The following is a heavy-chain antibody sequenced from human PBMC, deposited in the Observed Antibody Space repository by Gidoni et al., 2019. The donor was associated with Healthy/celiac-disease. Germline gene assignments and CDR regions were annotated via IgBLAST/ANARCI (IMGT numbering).Heavy chain of an antibody. D-gene: IGHD5-18*01. Sequence: QVQLVESGGGVVQPGRSLRLSCAASGFTFSSYGMHWVRQAPGKGLEWVAVISYDGSNKYYADSVKGRFTISRDNSKNTLYLQMNSLRAEDTAVYYCAKGLYSYGYYYYGMDVWGQGTTVTVSS. J-gene: IGHJ6*02. CDR2: ISYDGSNK. CDR1: GFTFSSYG. CDR3: AKGLYSYGYYYYGMDV. V-gene: IGHV3-30*18.